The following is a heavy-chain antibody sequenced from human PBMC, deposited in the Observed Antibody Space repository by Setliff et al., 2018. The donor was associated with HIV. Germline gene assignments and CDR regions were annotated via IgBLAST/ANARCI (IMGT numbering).Heavy chain of an antibody. CDR3: ARGVNFDY. D-gene: IGHD3-3*01. Sequence: SETLSLTCTVSGGSISSSSYYWSWIRQPAGKGLEWIGHIYTSGSTNYNPSLKSRLTISVDTSRNQFSLKLTSVTAADTAIYYCARGVNFDYWGQGTQVTVSS. V-gene: IGHV4-61*09. CDR1: GGSISSSSYY. CDR2: IYTSGST. J-gene: IGHJ4*02.